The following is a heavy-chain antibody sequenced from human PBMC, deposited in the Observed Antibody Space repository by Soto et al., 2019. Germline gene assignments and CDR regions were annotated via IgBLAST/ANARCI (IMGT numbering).Heavy chain of an antibody. D-gene: IGHD6-13*01. Sequence: GASVKVSCKASGYTFTSYAMHWVRQAPGQRLEWMGWINAGNGNTKYSQKFQGRVTITRDTSASTAYMELSSLRSEDTAVYYCARRGSSKSKSYGMDVWGQGTTVTVSS. V-gene: IGHV1-3*01. CDR1: GYTFTSYA. CDR2: INAGNGNT. J-gene: IGHJ6*02. CDR3: ARRGSSKSKSYGMDV.